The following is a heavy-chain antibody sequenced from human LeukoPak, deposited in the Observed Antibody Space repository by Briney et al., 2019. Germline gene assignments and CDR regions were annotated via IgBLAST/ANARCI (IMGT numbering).Heavy chain of an antibody. CDR3: AKDWHILTGRNCFDP. J-gene: IGHJ5*02. D-gene: IGHD3-9*01. V-gene: IGHV1-18*01. CDR1: GYTFTNYG. Sequence: ASVKVSCKASGYTFTNYGISWVRQAPGQGLEWMGWVTSYNGDTNYAQKFQGRVTMSTDTSTSTAYMELRSLRFDDTAIYYCAKDWHILTGRNCFDPWGQGTLVTVSS. CDR2: VTSYNGDT.